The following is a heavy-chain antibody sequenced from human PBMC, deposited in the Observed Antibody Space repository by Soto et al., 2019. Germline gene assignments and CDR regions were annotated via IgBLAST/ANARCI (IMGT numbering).Heavy chain of an antibody. CDR2: IKQDGSAK. Sequence: GGSLSLSWAASGSTFSSYWRDWVRKARGKGLEWMANIKQDGSAKHYMDSVKGRFTISRDNAKNSLYLQMTSLTAEESALYYCSPSLDDWGQGTMVTVSS. CDR1: GSTFSSYW. V-gene: IGHV3-7*01. J-gene: IGHJ4*02. CDR3: SPSLDD.